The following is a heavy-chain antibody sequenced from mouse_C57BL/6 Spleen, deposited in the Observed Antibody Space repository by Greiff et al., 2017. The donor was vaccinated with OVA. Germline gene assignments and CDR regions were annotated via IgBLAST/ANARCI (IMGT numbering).Heavy chain of an antibody. CDR1: GFTFSSYA. Sequence: EVKLVESGGGLVKPGGSLKLSCAASGFTFSSYAMSWVRQTPEKRLEWVATISDGGSYTYYPDNVKGRFTISRDNAKNNLYLQMSHLKSEDTAMYYCAREGVTAMDYWGQGTSVTVSS. CDR2: ISDGGSYT. CDR3: AREGVTAMDY. J-gene: IGHJ4*01. D-gene: IGHD2-2*01. V-gene: IGHV5-4*01.